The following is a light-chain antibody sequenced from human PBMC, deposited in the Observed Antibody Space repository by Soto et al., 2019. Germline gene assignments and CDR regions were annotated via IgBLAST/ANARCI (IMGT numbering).Light chain of an antibody. CDR1: QSITGW. V-gene: IGKV1-5*01. Sequence: DIQMTQSPSTLSSFVGDRVTITCRASQSITGWVAWYQQKPGEAPRLLIYDATTLVGGVPSRFSGGGSGTEFTLTISRLQPEDCAAYYCQQYFSYSPWTFGQGTPVELK. CDR2: DAT. J-gene: IGKJ1*01. CDR3: QQYFSYSPWT.